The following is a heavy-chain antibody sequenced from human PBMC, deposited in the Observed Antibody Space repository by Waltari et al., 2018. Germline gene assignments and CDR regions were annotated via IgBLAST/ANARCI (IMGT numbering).Heavy chain of an antibody. J-gene: IGHJ3*02. Sequence: QVQLVESGGGVVQPGRSLRLSCAASGFTFSSYGMHWVRQAPGKGLEWVAVIWYDGSNKYYADSVKCRFTISRDNSKNTLYLQMNSLRAEDTAMYYCAKGAAARGGAFDIWGQGTMVTVSS. V-gene: IGHV3-30*18. D-gene: IGHD6-13*01. CDR2: IWYDGSNK. CDR3: AKGAAARGGAFDI. CDR1: GFTFSSYG.